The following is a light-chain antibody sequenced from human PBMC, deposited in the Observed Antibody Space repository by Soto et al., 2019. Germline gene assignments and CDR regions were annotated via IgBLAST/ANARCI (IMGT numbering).Light chain of an antibody. J-gene: IGKJ1*01. CDR3: QETHIIPLT. CDR2: VVS. Sequence: SPSSLSASIGDRVTITCQASQNITNNLSWYQQKPGKAPKLLIYVVSSLQSGVPSRFSGSGSGTDFTLTIRCLQPEDFTPYYCQETHIIPLTFSQRAK. V-gene: IGKV1-39*01. CDR1: QNITNN.